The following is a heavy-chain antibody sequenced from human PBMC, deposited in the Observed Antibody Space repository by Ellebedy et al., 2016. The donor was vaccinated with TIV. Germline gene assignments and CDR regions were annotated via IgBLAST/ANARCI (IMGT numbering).Heavy chain of an antibody. CDR3: ATGGGSGYIHDY. CDR2: ISGNGDKT. D-gene: IGHD5-12*01. Sequence: GGSLRLXXAASGFTFSTYAMSWVRQAPGKGLEWVSAISGNGDKTYYADSVKGRFTISRDNSKNTLYLQMDSLRAEDTAVYYCATGGGSGYIHDYWGQGTLVTVSS. CDR1: GFTFSTYA. V-gene: IGHV3-23*01. J-gene: IGHJ4*02.